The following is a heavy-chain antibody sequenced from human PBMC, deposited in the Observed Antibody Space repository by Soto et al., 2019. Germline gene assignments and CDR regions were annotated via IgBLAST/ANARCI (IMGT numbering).Heavy chain of an antibody. CDR1: GYSFTSYW. CDR3: ARHSSSPLYYYYGMDV. V-gene: IGHV5-51*01. CDR2: IYPGDSDT. J-gene: IGHJ6*02. Sequence: GESLKISCKGSGYSFTSYWIGWVRQMPGKGLEWMGIIYPGDSDTRYSPSFQGQVTISADKSISTAYLQWSSLKASDTAVYYCARHSSSPLYYYYGMDVWGQGTTVTVSS. D-gene: IGHD6-6*01.